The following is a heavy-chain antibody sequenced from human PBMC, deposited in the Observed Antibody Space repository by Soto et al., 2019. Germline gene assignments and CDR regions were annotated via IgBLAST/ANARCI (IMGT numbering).Heavy chain of an antibody. CDR2: IDPGNGNT. J-gene: IGHJ4*02. CDR3: ARDRNSDSSGYYNY. D-gene: IGHD3-22*01. V-gene: IGHV1-3*01. Sequence: ASVKVSCKASGYIFTRYAMHWVRQAPGQRLEWMGWIDPGNGNTKYSRNLQGRVTITRDTSATTAYMELSSLRSEDTAVYCCARDRNSDSSGYYNYWGQGVLVTVSS. CDR1: GYIFTRYA.